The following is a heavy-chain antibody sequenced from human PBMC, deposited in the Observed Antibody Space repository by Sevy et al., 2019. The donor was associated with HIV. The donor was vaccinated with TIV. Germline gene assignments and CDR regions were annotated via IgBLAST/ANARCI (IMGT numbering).Heavy chain of an antibody. D-gene: IGHD5-18*01. CDR3: ARDRAYSALDY. Sequence: GGSLRLSCVASGFTFSGSWMTWVRQAPGKGLERIAFINEDGSRLGYVDPVRGRFTISRENTKNSLYLQMNSLGAEDTAVYFSARDRAYSALDYWGQGTLVTVSS. J-gene: IGHJ4*02. CDR2: INEDGSRL. V-gene: IGHV3-7*01. CDR1: GFTFSGSW.